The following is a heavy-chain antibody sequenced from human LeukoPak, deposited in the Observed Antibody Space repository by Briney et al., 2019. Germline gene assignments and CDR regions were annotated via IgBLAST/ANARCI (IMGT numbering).Heavy chain of an antibody. Sequence: GGSLRLSCAASGFTFSSYWMSWVRQAPGKGLEWVANIKQDGSEKYYVDSVKGRFTIYRDNAKNSLYLQMNSLRAEDTAVYYCAREGCSSTSCSTTWFDPWGQGTLVTVSS. CDR1: GFTFSSYW. D-gene: IGHD2-2*01. CDR3: AREGCSSTSCSTTWFDP. V-gene: IGHV3-7*01. CDR2: IKQDGSEK. J-gene: IGHJ5*02.